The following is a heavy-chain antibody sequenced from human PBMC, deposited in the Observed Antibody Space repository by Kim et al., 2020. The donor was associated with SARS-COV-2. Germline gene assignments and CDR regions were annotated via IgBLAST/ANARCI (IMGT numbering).Heavy chain of an antibody. CDR3: AKGVVPRGYSYGYGDAFDI. J-gene: IGHJ3*02. CDR1: GFTFDDYA. CDR2: ISWNSGSI. D-gene: IGHD5-18*01. V-gene: IGHV3-9*01. Sequence: GGSLRLSCAASGFTFDDYAMHWVRQAPGKGLEWVSGISWNSGSIGYADSVKGRFTISRDNAKNSLYLQMNSLRAEDTALYYCAKGVVPRGYSYGYGDAFDIWGQGTMVTVSS.